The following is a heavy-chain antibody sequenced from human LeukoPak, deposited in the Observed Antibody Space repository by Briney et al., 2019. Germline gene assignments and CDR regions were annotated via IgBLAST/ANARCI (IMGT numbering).Heavy chain of an antibody. D-gene: IGHD3-10*01. CDR2: MNPNSGNT. J-gene: IGHJ6*03. CDR1: GYTFTSYG. CDR3: ARGRKVRGVALILRYYYYYMDV. Sequence: EASVKVSCKASGYTFTSYGINWVRQATGQGLEWMGWMNPNSGNTGYAQKFQGRVTITRNTSISTAYMELSSLRSEDTAVYYCARGRKVRGVALILRYYYYYMDVWGKGTTVTVSS. V-gene: IGHV1-8*03.